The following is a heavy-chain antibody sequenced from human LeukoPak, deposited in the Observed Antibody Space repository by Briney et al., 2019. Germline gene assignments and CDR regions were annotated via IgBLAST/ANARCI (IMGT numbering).Heavy chain of an antibody. CDR1: GGPISSYY. J-gene: IGHJ4*02. Sequence: SETLSLTCTVSGGPISSYYWSWIRQPPGKGLEWIGYICFSGDTNCNPSLKSRVTMSVDMSKNRFSLRLSSVTAADTAVYYCARASGLAPAYYYFDYWGQGTLVTVSS. CDR3: ARASGLAPAYYYFDY. D-gene: IGHD2-21*01. CDR2: ICFSGDT. V-gene: IGHV4-59*01.